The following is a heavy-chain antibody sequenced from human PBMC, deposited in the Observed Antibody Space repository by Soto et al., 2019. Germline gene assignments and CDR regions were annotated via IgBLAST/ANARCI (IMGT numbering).Heavy chain of an antibody. V-gene: IGHV3-9*01. CDR1: GFIFDDRA. CDR2: ISWNSGNI. CDR3: VKDTSGGWPFWYFDL. Sequence: GGSLRLSCAASGFIFDDRAMHWVRQAPGKGLEWVSGISWNSGNIAYADSVKGRFTISRDNAKNSLYLQMNSLRPEDTALYYCVKDTSGGWPFWYFDLWGRGTLVTVSS. D-gene: IGHD6-19*01. J-gene: IGHJ2*01.